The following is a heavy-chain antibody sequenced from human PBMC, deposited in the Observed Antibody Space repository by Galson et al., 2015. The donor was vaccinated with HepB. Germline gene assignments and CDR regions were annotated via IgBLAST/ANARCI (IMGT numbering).Heavy chain of an antibody. V-gene: IGHV3-49*03. CDR1: GFTFGDYA. CDR2: IRSKAYGGTT. Sequence: SLRLSCAASGFTFGDYAMSWFRQAPGKGLEWVGFIRSKAYGGTTEYAASVKGRFTISRDDSKSIAYPQMNIQKTEDTAVYYCTRDRDYSTSPDFDYWGQGTLVTVSS. J-gene: IGHJ4*02. CDR3: TRDRDYSTSPDFDY. D-gene: IGHD4-11*01.